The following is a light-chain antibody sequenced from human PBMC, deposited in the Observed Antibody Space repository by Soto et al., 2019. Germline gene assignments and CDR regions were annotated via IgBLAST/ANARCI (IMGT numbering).Light chain of an antibody. CDR3: QQYGSSPRT. CDR1: QTVYNNY. CDR2: GTS. Sequence: EIVLTQSPGTVSLSPGERATLSCRASQTVYNNYIAWYQQSPGQAPRVLIYGTSTRATGTPDRFSGSGSGTDFTFTISRLEPEDSAVYYCQQYGSSPRTFGQGTKVDI. J-gene: IGKJ1*01. V-gene: IGKV3-20*01.